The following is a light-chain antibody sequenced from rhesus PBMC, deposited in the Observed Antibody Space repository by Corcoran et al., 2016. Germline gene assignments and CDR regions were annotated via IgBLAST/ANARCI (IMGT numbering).Light chain of an antibody. J-gene: IGKJ4*01. CDR1: QDSRIR. CDR3: LQYSSSPFT. Sequence: DIQMTQSPSSLSASVGDKVTITCRASQDSRIRLAWYQQKPGKAPKLLIYKASSWQSGVPTRFSGSGSSTEITLNLSSLQTEDFASYYCLQYSSSPFTFGGGTKVELK. CDR2: KAS. V-gene: IGKV1-22*01.